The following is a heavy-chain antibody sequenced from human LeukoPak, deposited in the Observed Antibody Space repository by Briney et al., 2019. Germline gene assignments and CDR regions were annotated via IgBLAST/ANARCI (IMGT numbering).Heavy chain of an antibody. CDR2: ISYDGSNK. CDR3: ARLYYDFWSGYLLYYYYYGMDV. D-gene: IGHD3-3*01. V-gene: IGHV3-30*04. J-gene: IGHJ6*02. CDR1: GFTFSSYA. Sequence: GRSLRLSCAASGFTFSSYAMHWVRQAPGKGLEWVAVISYDGSNKYYADSVKGRFTISRDNSKNTLYLQMNSLRAEDTAVYYCARLYYDFWSGYLLYYYYYGMDVWGQGTTVTVSS.